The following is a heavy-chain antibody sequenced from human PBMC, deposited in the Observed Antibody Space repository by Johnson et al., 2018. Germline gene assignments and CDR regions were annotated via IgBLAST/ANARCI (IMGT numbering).Heavy chain of an antibody. CDR3: ARERGCSVGYGDELCI. V-gene: IGHV3-74*02. Sequence: EVQLVESGGGLVQPGESLRLSCAASGFTFRRYWMPWVRQAPGKGLVWVSRMSSDGRTIHYADSVKGRLTISRDKAKNTWYLQMNSLSADGTAVYYCARERGCSVGYGDELCIWGQGTMVTVSS. CDR2: MSSDGRTI. J-gene: IGHJ3*02. CDR1: GFTFRRYW. D-gene: IGHD5-18*01.